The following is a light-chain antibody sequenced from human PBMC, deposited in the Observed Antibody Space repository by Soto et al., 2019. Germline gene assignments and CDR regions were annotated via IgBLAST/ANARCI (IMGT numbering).Light chain of an antibody. V-gene: IGKV3-11*01. Sequence: EIVLTQSPATLSLSPGQRATLSCRASQSIRNHLAWYQQKLGQAPRLLIYDASKRATGIPARFSGSGSGADFTLTINSLEPEDFAVYYCHQPNNWPFAFGPGTKVEFK. CDR1: QSIRNH. J-gene: IGKJ3*01. CDR3: HQPNNWPFA. CDR2: DAS.